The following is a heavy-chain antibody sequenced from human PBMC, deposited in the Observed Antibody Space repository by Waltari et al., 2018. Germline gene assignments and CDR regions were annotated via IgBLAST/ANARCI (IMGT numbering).Heavy chain of an antibody. J-gene: IGHJ4*02. V-gene: IGHV1-69-2*01. Sequence: EVQLVQSGAEVKKPGATVKISCKVSGYTFTDYYMHWVQQAPGKGIEWSGRVDHEDGETIYAEKIQGRVTITADTSTDTAYMELSSLRSEDTAVYYCATGLECLLNYFDYWGQGTLVTVSS. CDR3: ATGLECLLNYFDY. D-gene: IGHD3-3*01. CDR2: VDHEDGET. CDR1: GYTFTDYY.